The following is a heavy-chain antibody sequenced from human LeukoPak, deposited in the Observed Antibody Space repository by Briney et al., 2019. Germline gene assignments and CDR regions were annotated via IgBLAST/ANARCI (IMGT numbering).Heavy chain of an antibody. J-gene: IGHJ6*04. Sequence: SVKVSCKASGGTFSSYAISWVRQAPGQGLEWMGGIIPIFGTANYAQKFQGRVTITADESTSTAYMELSSLRSEDTAVYYCARVEVVPAAKYYYGVDVWGKGTTVTVSS. V-gene: IGHV1-69*13. D-gene: IGHD2-2*01. CDR1: GGTFSSYA. CDR2: IIPIFGTA. CDR3: ARVEVVPAAKYYYGVDV.